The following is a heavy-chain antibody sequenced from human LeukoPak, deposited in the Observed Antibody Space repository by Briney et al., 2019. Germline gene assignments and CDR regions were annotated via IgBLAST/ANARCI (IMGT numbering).Heavy chain of an antibody. CDR1: GFTFDDYA. V-gene: IGHV3-43D*03. CDR2: ISWDGGST. J-gene: IGHJ6*03. Sequence: PGGSLRLSCAASGFTFDDYAMHWVRQAPGKGLEWVSLISWDGGSTYYADSVKGRFTISRDNSKNSLYLQMNSLRAEDTALYYCAKDKGYYYYYMDVWGQGTLVTVSS. CDR3: AKDKGYYYYYMDV.